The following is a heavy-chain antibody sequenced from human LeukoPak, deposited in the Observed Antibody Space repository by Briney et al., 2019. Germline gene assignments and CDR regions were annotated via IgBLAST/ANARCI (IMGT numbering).Heavy chain of an antibody. D-gene: IGHD2-2*01. CDR2: IKQDGSEK. Sequence: PGGSLRLSCAASGFTFSSYWMSWVRQAPGKGLEWVANIKQDGSEKYYVDSVKGRFTISRDNAKNSLYLQMNSLRAEDTAVYYCARVPYQLLLYYYYYMNVWGKGTTVTVSS. CDR3: ARVPYQLLLYYYYYMNV. V-gene: IGHV3-7*01. CDR1: GFTFSSYW. J-gene: IGHJ6*03.